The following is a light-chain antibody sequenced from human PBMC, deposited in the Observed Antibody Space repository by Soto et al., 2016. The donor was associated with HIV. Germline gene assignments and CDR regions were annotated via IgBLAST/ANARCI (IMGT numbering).Light chain of an antibody. CDR2: GAS. CDR3: QKXDKAPGT. V-gene: IGKV1-27*01. J-gene: IGKJ1*01. Sequence: DIQMTQSPSSLSASVGDRVTITCRASQDIRNFLAWYQQKPGKVPNLLIYGASTLQAGVPSRFSAGGSGTDFTLTISSLQPEDVGSYFXQKXDKAPGTFGQGTKVQI. CDR1: QDIRNF.